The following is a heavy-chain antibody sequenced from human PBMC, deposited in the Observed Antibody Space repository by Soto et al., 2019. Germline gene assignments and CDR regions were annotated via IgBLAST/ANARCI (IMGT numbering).Heavy chain of an antibody. D-gene: IGHD2-2*01. V-gene: IGHV5-10-1*01. J-gene: IGHJ6*02. CDR2: IDPSDSYT. CDR1: GWSFKNYC. Sequence: PGELLVIRGDCSGWSFKNYCISLVRQMPGKGLEWMGRIDPSDSYTNYSPSSQGHVTISADKSISTAYLQWSRLKASETAMYYCSRFVVPAASLRYFYGMDIWGQGTTVTVSS. CDR3: SRFVVPAASLRYFYGMDI.